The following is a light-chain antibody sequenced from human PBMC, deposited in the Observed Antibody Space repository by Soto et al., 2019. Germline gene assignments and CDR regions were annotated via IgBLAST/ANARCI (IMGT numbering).Light chain of an antibody. CDR2: GAS. Sequence: EIVMTQSPATLSVSPGERVTLSCRASQSVSNNLAWYQQKPGQAPILLIYGASTRTTGIPARFSGSGSGTEFTLTISSLQSEDFAVYYCQQYNNWPPWTFGQGTTVAIK. V-gene: IGKV3-15*01. CDR3: QQYNNWPPWT. CDR1: QSVSNN. J-gene: IGKJ1*01.